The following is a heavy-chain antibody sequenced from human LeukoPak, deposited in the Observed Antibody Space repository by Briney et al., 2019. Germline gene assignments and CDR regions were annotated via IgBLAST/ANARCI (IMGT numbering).Heavy chain of an antibody. D-gene: IGHD5-18*01. J-gene: IGHJ6*03. CDR2: INHSGST. CDR3: ARETSGSSYGYYYYYYMDV. Sequence: PSETLSLTCAVYGGSFSGYYWSWIRQPPGKGLEWIGEINHSGSTNYNPSLKSRVTIPVDTSKNQFSLKLSSVTAADTAVYYCARETSGSSYGYYYYYYMDVWGKGTTVTVSS. CDR1: GGSFSGYY. V-gene: IGHV4-34*01.